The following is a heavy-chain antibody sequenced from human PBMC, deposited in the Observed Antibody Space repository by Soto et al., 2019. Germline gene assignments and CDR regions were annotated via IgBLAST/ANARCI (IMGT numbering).Heavy chain of an antibody. CDR1: GFTFSDHY. CDR3: ARDGFWSGYASPYYFDY. Sequence: EVQLVESGGGLVQPGGSLRLSCAASGFTFSDHYMDWVRQAPGKGLEWVGRTRNKANSYTTEYAASVKGRFTISRDDSKNSLYLQMNSLKTEDTAVYYCARDGFWSGYASPYYFDYWGQGTLVTVSS. D-gene: IGHD3-3*01. CDR2: TRNKANSYTT. V-gene: IGHV3-72*01. J-gene: IGHJ4*02.